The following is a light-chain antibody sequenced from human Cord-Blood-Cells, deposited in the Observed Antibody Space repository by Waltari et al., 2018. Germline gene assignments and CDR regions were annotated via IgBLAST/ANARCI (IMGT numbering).Light chain of an antibody. J-gene: IGLJ3*02. CDR3: QVWDSSSDHWV. Sequence: SYVLTQPPSVSVAPGKTAWITCGGNNIGSNSVHRYQQKPGQAPVLVIYYDSDRPSGIPERFSGSNSGNTATLTISRVEAGDEADYYCQVWDSSSDHWVFGGGTKLTVL. V-gene: IGLV3-21*04. CDR2: YDS. CDR1: NIGSNS.